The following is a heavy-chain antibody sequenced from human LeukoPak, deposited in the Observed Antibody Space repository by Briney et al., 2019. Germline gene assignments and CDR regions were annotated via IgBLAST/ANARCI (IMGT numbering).Heavy chain of an antibody. CDR1: GFTVSSNY. D-gene: IGHD2-15*01. CDR2: IYSGGST. Sequence: PGGSLRLSCAASGFTVSSNYMSWVRQAPGKGLEWASVIYSGGSTYYADSVKGRFTISRDNSKNTLYLQMNSLRAEDTAVYYCARGLLARDYYYGMDVWGQGTTVTVSS. J-gene: IGHJ6*02. V-gene: IGHV3-66*01. CDR3: ARGLLARDYYYGMDV.